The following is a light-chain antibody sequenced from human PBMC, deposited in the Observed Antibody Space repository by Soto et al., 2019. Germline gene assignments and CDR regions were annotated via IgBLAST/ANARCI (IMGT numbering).Light chain of an antibody. CDR3: QQYNNWPPSYT. V-gene: IGKV3-15*01. CDR2: GAS. CDR1: QSVGSN. Sequence: EIVMTQSPATLSVSPGERATLSCRASQSVGSNLAWYQQKPGQAPRLLIYGASTRATGIPARFSGSGSGTEFTLTISSLQSEDSAVYYCQQYNNWPPSYTFGQGTKLEIK. J-gene: IGKJ2*01.